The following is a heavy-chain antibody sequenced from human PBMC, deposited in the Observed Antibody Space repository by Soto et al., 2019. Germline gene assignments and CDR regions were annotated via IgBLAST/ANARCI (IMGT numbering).Heavy chain of an antibody. J-gene: IGHJ4*02. Sequence: QVQLQESGPGLVKPSQTLSLTCTVSGDSISRGGYYWSWIRQHPGKGLEWIGYIYYTGTTYYNPSLKSRVSISVDTSNNQFSLKVSSVTAADTAVYYCARDPADRGDYCDYWGRGTLVTVSS. CDR2: IYYTGTT. D-gene: IGHD3-10*01. V-gene: IGHV4-31*03. CDR1: GDSISRGGYY. CDR3: ARDPADRGDYCDY.